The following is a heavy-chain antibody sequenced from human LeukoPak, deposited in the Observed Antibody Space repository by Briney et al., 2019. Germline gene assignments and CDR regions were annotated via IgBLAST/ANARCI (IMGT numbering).Heavy chain of an antibody. CDR3: ARGGGDCTNGVCPTPNWFDP. V-gene: IGHV4-34*01. CDR1: GGFFSGYY. D-gene: IGHD2-8*01. Sequence: SETLSLTCAVYGGFFSGYYWSWVRQPPGKGLEWIGEINHSGSTNYNPSLKSRVTISVDTSKNQFSLKLSSVTAADTAVYYCARGGGDCTNGVCPTPNWFDPWGQGTLVTVSS. CDR2: INHSGST. J-gene: IGHJ5*02.